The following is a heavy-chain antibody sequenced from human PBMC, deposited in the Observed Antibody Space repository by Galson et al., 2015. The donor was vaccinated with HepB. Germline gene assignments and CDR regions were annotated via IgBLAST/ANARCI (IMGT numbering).Heavy chain of an antibody. V-gene: IGHV3-21*01. CDR2: ISSSSSYI. CDR3: ARDRRGYDILTGFPFYYYGMDV. D-gene: IGHD3-9*01. Sequence: SLRLSCAASGFTFSSYSMNWVRQAPGKGLEWVSSISSSSSYIYYADSVKGRFTISRDNAKNSLYLQMNSLRAEDTAVYYCARDRRGYDILTGFPFYYYGMDVWGQGTTVTVSS. CDR1: GFTFSSYS. J-gene: IGHJ6*02.